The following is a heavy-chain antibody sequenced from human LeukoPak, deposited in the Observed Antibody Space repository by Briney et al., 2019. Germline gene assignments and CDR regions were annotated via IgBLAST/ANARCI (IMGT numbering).Heavy chain of an antibody. D-gene: IGHD2-2*01. Sequence: ATVKVSCKASGYTFTGYYMHWVRQAPGQGLEWMGWINPNSGGTNYAQKFQGRVTMTRDTSISTAYMELSRLRSDDTAVYYCARESMSCSSTSCYEDYYYYYMDVWGKGTTVTISS. CDR2: INPNSGGT. J-gene: IGHJ6*03. CDR1: GYTFTGYY. CDR3: ARESMSCSSTSCYEDYYYYYMDV. V-gene: IGHV1-2*02.